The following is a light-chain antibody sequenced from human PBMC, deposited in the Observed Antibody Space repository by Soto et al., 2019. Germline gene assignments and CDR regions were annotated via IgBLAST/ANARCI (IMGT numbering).Light chain of an antibody. CDR3: QQSYSTAWT. CDR1: QTISTS. Sequence: DIQMTQSPSSLSASVGDRVAITCRASQTISTSLNWYRQRPGQAPNLLIYAASNLQSGVPSRFSGSGSGTDFTLTISSLQPEDFATYYCQQSYSTAWTFGQGTKVDIK. J-gene: IGKJ1*01. V-gene: IGKV1-39*01. CDR2: AAS.